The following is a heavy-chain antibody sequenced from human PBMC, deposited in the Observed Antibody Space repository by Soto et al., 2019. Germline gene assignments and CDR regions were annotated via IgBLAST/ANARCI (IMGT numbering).Heavy chain of an antibody. CDR2: IIPSLRVE. Sequence: QVQLVQSGAEVKKPGSSVKVSCKASGDTFSNHTISWVRQAPGQGLDWMGRIIPSLRVENYAQKFQGRVTIAAYKSTSTGYMELGSVTHADTDVYSCESVAGMGTVTNIMYYYFDVWGTGTPVTVSS. CDR1: GDTFSNHT. J-gene: IGHJ6*03. D-gene: IGHD4-17*01. CDR3: ESVAGMGTVTNIMYYYFDV. V-gene: IGHV1-69*02.